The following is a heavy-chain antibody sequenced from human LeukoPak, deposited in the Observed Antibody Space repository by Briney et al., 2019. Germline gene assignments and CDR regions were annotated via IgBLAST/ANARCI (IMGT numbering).Heavy chain of an antibody. CDR2: ISGGRGSST. Sequence: GGSLRLSCTASGFTFSSYAMTWVRQAPGKGLEWFSAISGGRGSSTYYADAVKGRFTISRDNSKTTLYLEMNSLRAEDTAVYYCAKGSSSGWPYFFDYWGQGTLVTVSS. V-gene: IGHV3-23*01. CDR3: AKGSSSGWPYFFDY. D-gene: IGHD6-19*01. CDR1: GFTFSSYA. J-gene: IGHJ4*02.